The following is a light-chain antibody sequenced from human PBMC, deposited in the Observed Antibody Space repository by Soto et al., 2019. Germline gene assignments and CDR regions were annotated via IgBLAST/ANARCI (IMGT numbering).Light chain of an antibody. CDR1: SNDVGGYKY. J-gene: IGLJ2*01. V-gene: IGLV2-14*01. CDR3: SSYTRSSTLV. Sequence: QSALTQPASVSGSARQSITISCTRTSNDVGGYKYVSWYQQHPGRAPKLMIYDVTNRPSGVSNRFSGSKSSNTASLTISGLQAEDEADYYCSSYTRSSTLVFGGGTKVTVL. CDR2: DVT.